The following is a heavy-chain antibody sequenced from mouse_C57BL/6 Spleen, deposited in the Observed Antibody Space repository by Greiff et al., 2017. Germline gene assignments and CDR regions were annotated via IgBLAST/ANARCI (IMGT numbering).Heavy chain of an antibody. D-gene: IGHD2-4*01. CDR2: IYPGDGDT. J-gene: IGHJ4*01. V-gene: IGHV1-80*01. Sequence: QVQLQQSGAELVKPGASVKISCKASGYAFSSYWMNWVKQRPGKGLEWIGQIYPGDGDTNYNGKFKGKATLTADKSSSTAYMQLSSLTSEDSAVYYCARSDDDYDVYAMDYWGQGTSVTVSS. CDR1: GYAFSSYW. CDR3: ARSDDDYDVYAMDY.